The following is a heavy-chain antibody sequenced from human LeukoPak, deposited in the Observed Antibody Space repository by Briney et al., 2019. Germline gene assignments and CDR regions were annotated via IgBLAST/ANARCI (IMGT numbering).Heavy chain of an antibody. CDR2: IYYSGST. V-gene: IGHV4-39*01. CDR1: GGSISSSSYC. CDR3: ARHEETGCFDY. Sequence: SETLSLTCTVSGGSISSSSYCWGWIRQSPGKGLEWIGSIYYSGSTYYNPSLKSRVTISVDTSKNQFSLKLSSVTAADTAVYYCARHEETGCFDYWGQGTLVTVSS. J-gene: IGHJ4*02. D-gene: IGHD1-1*01.